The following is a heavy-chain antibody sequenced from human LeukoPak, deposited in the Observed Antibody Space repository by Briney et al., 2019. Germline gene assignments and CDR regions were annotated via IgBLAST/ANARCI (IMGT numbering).Heavy chain of an antibody. CDR2: IYSGGST. V-gene: IGHV3-53*04. CDR1: GFTVGSNY. Sequence: PGGSLRLSCAASGFTVGSNYMSWVRQAPGKGLEWVSVIYSGGSTYYADSVKGRFTISRHNSKNTLYLQMNSLRAEDTAVYYCAREANLRHFDYWGQGTLVTVSS. D-gene: IGHD4/OR15-4a*01. J-gene: IGHJ4*02. CDR3: AREANLRHFDY.